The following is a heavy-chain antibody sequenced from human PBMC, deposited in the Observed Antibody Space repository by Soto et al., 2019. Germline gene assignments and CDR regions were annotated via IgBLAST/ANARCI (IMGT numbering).Heavy chain of an antibody. CDR1: GFTFSSYA. J-gene: IGHJ6*02. D-gene: IGHD3-10*01. CDR2: ISYDGSNK. CDR3: ARVGSVLLWFGELPDPYGMDV. Sequence: QVQLVESGGGVVQPGRSLRLSCAASGFTFSSYAMHWVRQAPGKGLEWVAVISYDGSNKYYADSVKGRFTISRDNSKNTLYLQMNSLRAEDTAVYYCARVGSVLLWFGELPDPYGMDVWGQGTTVTVSS. V-gene: IGHV3-30-3*01.